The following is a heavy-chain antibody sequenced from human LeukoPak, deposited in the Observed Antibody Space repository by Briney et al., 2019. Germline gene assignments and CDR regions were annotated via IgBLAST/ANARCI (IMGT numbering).Heavy chain of an antibody. V-gene: IGHV1-8*03. CDR1: GYTFTSYD. Sequence: ASVKVSCKASGYTFTSYDINWVRQATGQGLEWMGWMTPNNGNTGYAQRFQGRVTITGNTSISTAYMELSSLRSEDTAVYYCARGGGHLVSDPDYWGQGTLVTVSS. D-gene: IGHD6-6*01. J-gene: IGHJ4*02. CDR2: MTPNNGNT. CDR3: ARGGGHLVSDPDY.